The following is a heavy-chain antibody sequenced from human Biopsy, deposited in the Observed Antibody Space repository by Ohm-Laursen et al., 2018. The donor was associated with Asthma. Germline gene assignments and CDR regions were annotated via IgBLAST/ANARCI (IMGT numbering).Heavy chain of an antibody. CDR3: ARIPRRSGSYFVDY. CDR2: IHHSGTS. CDR1: GGSINIGDYY. Sequence: TLSLTCTVSGGSINIGDYYWSWIRQHPGKGLEWIGYIHHSGTSYFNPSLKSRVSFSRDTSKNQFSLRLSSVTAADTAMYYYARIPRRSGSYFVDYWGQGTLVTVSS. J-gene: IGHJ4*02. D-gene: IGHD3-22*01. V-gene: IGHV4-31*03.